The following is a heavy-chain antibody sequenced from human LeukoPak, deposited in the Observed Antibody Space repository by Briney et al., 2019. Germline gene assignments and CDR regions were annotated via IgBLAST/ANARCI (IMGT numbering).Heavy chain of an antibody. CDR1: GFTFSGSA. CDR3: TRAGTYYYGMDV. Sequence: AGGSLRPSCAASGFTFSGSAMHWVRQASGKGLEWVGRIRSKANSYATAYAASVKGRFTISRDDSKNTAYLQMNSLKTEDTAVYYCTRAGTYYYGMDVWGQGTTVTVSS. J-gene: IGHJ6*02. CDR2: IRSKANSYAT. D-gene: IGHD1-7*01. V-gene: IGHV3-73*01.